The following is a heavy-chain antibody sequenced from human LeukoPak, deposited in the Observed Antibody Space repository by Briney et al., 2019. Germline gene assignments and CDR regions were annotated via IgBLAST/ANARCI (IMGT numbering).Heavy chain of an antibody. CDR1: TVIFRKYW. CDR3: AFFVREPQN. CDR2: IAHDGSVK. Sequence: GGSLRLSCAASTVIFRKYWMGWARQAPGRGLEWVANIAHDGSVKWYVDSVKGRFIISRDNARDSLYLQMNGLRVEDTAIYYCAFFVREPQNWGQGTLVTVSS. D-gene: IGHD3-10*02. J-gene: IGHJ1*01. V-gene: IGHV3-7*01.